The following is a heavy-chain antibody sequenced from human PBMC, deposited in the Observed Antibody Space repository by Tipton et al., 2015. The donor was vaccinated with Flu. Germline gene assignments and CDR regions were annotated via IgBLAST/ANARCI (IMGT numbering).Heavy chain of an antibody. CDR1: DGSISSSSHY. V-gene: IGHV4-39*07. J-gene: IGHJ5*01. CDR3: AKVKFGWVES. CDR2: IYYTGYP. Sequence: LRLSCSVSDGSISSSSHYWGWIRQSPGRGLEWVGSIYYTGYPYHNPSLKSRLAMSIDTPKIQFSLRLSSMTAADTAVYYCAKVKFGWVESWAQGILVTVSS. D-gene: IGHD3-16*01.